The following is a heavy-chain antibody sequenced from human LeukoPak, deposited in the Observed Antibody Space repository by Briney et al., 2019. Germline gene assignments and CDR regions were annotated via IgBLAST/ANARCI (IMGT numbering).Heavy chain of an antibody. J-gene: IGHJ6*03. V-gene: IGHV1-18*01. CDR2: ISAYNGNT. Sequence: GASVKVSCKASGYTFTSYGISWVRQAPGQGLEWMGWISAYNGNTNYAQKLQGRVTMTTDTSTSTAYMELRSLRSDDTAVYYCARDGPFCIAVAGTWYYYYMDVWGKGTTVTVSS. CDR3: ARDGPFCIAVAGTWYYYYMDV. CDR1: GYTFTSYG. D-gene: IGHD6-19*01.